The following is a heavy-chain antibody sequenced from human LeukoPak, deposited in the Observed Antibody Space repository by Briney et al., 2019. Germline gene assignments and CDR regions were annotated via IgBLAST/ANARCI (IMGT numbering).Heavy chain of an antibody. D-gene: IGHD3-3*01. J-gene: IGHJ4*02. CDR2: IKQDGSEK. CDR3: ARARDFWSGYYYGY. Sequence: PGGSLRLSCAASGFSFRSSGMHWVRQAPGKGLEWVANIKQDGSEKYYVDSVKGRFTISRDNAKNSLYLQMNSLRAEDTAVYYCARARDFWSGYYYGYWGQGTLVTVSS. V-gene: IGHV3-7*01. CDR1: GFSFRSSG.